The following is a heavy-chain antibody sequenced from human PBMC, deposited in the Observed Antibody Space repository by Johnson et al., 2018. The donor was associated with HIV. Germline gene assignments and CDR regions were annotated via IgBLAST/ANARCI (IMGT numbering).Heavy chain of an antibody. V-gene: IGHV3-64*01. Sequence: VQLVESLRLSCAASGFTFSSYVMHWVRQAPGKGLEYVSDISSNGGKKYYGNSVKGRFTISRDNSKNTLYLQLNSLRAEDTALYYCAGLAVRGSAGAFDIWGQGTLVTVSS. CDR3: AGLAVRGSAGAFDI. J-gene: IGHJ3*02. D-gene: IGHD3-10*01. CDR1: GFTFSSYV. CDR2: ISSNGGKK.